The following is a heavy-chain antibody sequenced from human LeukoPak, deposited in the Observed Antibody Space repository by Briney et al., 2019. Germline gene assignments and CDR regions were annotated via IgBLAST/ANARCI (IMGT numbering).Heavy chain of an antibody. J-gene: IGHJ4*02. CDR1: GGSISSYY. D-gene: IGHD6-19*01. V-gene: IGHV4-59*01. CDR2: IYYSGST. Sequence: SETLSLTCTVSGGSISSYYWSWIRQPPGKGLEWIGYIYYSGSTNYNPSLKSRVTISVDTSKNQFSLKLSSVTAADTAVYYCTGRIAVAGTSFDYWGQGTLVTVSS. CDR3: TGRIAVAGTSFDY.